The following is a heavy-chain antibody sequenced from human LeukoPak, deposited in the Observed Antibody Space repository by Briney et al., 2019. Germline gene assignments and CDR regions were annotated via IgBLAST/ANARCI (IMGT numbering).Heavy chain of an antibody. Sequence: GGSLRLSCAASGFTFSSYSMNWVRQAPGKGLEWVSSISSSSSSYIYYADSVKGRFTISRDNAKNSLYLQMNSLRAEDTAVYYCARDLFDILTGYLGDYWGQGTLVTVSS. D-gene: IGHD3-9*01. CDR3: ARDLFDILTGYLGDY. CDR2: ISSSSSSYI. CDR1: GFTFSSYS. V-gene: IGHV3-21*01. J-gene: IGHJ4*02.